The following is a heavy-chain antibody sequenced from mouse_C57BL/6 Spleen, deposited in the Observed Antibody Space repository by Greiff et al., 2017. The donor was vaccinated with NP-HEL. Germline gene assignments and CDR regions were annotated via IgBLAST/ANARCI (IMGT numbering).Heavy chain of an antibody. CDR2: IRNKANGYTT. V-gene: IGHV7-3*01. CDR3: AISNCPMDY. Sequence: EVHLVESGGGLVQPGGSLSLSCAASGFTFTDYYMSWVRQPPGKALEWLGFIRNKANGYTTEYSASVKGRFTISRDNSQSILYLQMNALRAEDSATYYCAISNCPMDYWGQGTSVTVSS. CDR1: GFTFTDYY. J-gene: IGHJ4*01.